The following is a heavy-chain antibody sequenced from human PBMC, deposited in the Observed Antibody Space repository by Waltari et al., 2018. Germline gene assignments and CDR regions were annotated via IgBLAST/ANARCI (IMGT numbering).Heavy chain of an antibody. CDR2: IKSKTDGGTT. V-gene: IGHV3-15*01. Sequence: EVQLVESGGGLVKPGGSLRPSCAASGFPFSNAWMSWVRQPPGTGLGWVGRIKSKTDGGTTDYAAPVKGRFTISRDDSKNTLYLQMNSLKTEDTAVYYCRLWLEFWGQGTLVTVSS. CDR3: RLWLEF. J-gene: IGHJ4*02. D-gene: IGHD5-18*01. CDR1: GFPFSNAW.